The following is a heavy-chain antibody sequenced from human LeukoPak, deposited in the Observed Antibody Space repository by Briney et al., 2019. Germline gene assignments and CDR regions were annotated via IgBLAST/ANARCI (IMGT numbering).Heavy chain of an antibody. CDR3: ARAAGMATSDLFDY. J-gene: IGHJ4*02. CDR2: IIPIFGTA. CDR1: GYTFTGYY. D-gene: IGHD5-12*01. V-gene: IGHV1-69*05. Sequence: ASVKVSCKASGYTFTGYYMHWVRQAPGQGLEWMGGIIPIFGTANYAQKFQGRVTITTDESTSTAYMELSSLRSEDTAVYYCARAAGMATSDLFDYWGQGTLVTVSS.